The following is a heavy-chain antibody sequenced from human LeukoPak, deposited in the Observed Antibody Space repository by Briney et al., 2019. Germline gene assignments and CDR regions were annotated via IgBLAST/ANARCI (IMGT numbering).Heavy chain of an antibody. Sequence: SETLSLTCTVSGGSISSYYWSWIRQPPGKGLEWIGYIYYSGSTNYNPSLRSRVTISVDTSKNQFSLKLSSVTAADTAVYYCARDRGTWNDDGFDYWGQGTLVTVSS. V-gene: IGHV4-59*01. CDR3: ARDRGTWNDDGFDY. CDR2: IYYSGST. CDR1: GGSISSYY. J-gene: IGHJ4*02. D-gene: IGHD1-1*01.